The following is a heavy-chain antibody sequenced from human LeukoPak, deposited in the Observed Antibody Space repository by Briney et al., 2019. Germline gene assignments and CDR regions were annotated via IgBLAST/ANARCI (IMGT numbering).Heavy chain of an antibody. V-gene: IGHV1-8*01. Sequence: GASVKVSCKASGYTFTSYDINWGRQATGQGLEWMGWMNPNSGNTGYAQKFQGRVTMTRNTSISTAYMELSSLRSEDTAVYYCARGLRYYYEDDPWGQGTLVTVSS. J-gene: IGHJ5*02. CDR2: MNPNSGNT. D-gene: IGHD3-22*01. CDR1: GYTFTSYD. CDR3: ARGLRYYYEDDP.